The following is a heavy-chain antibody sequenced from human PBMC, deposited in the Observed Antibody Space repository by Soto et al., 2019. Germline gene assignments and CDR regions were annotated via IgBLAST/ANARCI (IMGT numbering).Heavy chain of an antibody. J-gene: IGHJ3*02. CDR3: VRLVGVGATNSDGFDI. CDR2: INPNSGGT. CDR1: GYTFTGHY. V-gene: IGHV1-2*04. Sequence: QVQLVQSGAEVKKPGASVKVSCKASGYTFTGHYMHWVRQAPGQGLEWMGWINPNSGGTVYAQKFQGWVTMTRDTSISTAYMELSRLTSDDTAIYYCVRLVGVGATNSDGFDIWGQGTMVTVSS. D-gene: IGHD1-26*01.